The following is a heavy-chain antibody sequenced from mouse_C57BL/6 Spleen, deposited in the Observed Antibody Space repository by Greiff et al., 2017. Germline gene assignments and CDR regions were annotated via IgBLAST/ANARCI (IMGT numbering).Heavy chain of an antibody. J-gene: IGHJ2*01. CDR1: GYSITSGYY. Sequence: EVQLVESGPGLVKPSQSLSLTCSVTGYSITSGYYWNWLRQFPGNKLEWMGYISYDGSNNYNPSLKNRISITRDTSKNQFFLKLNSVTTEDTATYYCAREATVVEYYFDYWGQGTTLTVSA. D-gene: IGHD1-1*01. V-gene: IGHV3-6*01. CDR2: ISYDGSN. CDR3: AREATVVEYYFDY.